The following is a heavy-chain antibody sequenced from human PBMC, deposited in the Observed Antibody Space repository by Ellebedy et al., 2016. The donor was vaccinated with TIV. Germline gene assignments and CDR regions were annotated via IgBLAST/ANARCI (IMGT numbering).Heavy chain of an antibody. CDR1: GFTFSDYA. Sequence: PGGSLRPSCVASGFTFSDYAMNWVRQAPGKKLEWVGSIIGSGINTYHAGSVKGRFAISRDNSKNTVSLQMNSLRAEDPDLYYCVKGRGASCLGARCYAFDSWGQGTLVTVSS. CDR3: VKGRGASCLGARCYAFDS. CDR2: IIGSGINT. V-gene: IGHV3-23*01. J-gene: IGHJ4*02. D-gene: IGHD2-15*01.